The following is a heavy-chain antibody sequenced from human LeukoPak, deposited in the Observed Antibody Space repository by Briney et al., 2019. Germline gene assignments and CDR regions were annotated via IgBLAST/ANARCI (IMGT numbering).Heavy chain of an antibody. J-gene: IGHJ4*02. CDR1: ARSVRVSY. V-gene: IGHV4-59*02. CDR3: SMISRGADCYPGNTVDY. CDR2: IYYTGGT. D-gene: IGHD2-21*02. Sequence: PSETLSLTCPLAARSVRVSYTGWARQPPGKGLEWIGYIYYTGGTNYNPSLKSRVTISVDTSKNRFSLNLSSVTAADTAVYYCSMISRGADCYPGNTVDYWGQGTLVTVSP.